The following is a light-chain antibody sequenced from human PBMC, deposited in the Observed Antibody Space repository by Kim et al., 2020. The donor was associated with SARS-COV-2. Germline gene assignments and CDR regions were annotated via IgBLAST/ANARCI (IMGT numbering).Light chain of an antibody. J-gene: IGLJ1*01. CDR3: QAGDTTTLYV. CDR1: RLEYKY. V-gene: IGLV3-1*01. CDR2: QDK. Sequence: SYELTQPPSVSVSPGQTASITCSGDRLEYKYVSWYQQKPGQSPVLVIYQDKKRPSGIPERFSGSNSVDTATLTITGTQTMDEADYYCQAGDTTTLYVFGTGTKVTVL.